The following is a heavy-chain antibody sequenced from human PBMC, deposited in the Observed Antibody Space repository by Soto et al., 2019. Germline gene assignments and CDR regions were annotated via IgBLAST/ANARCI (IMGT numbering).Heavy chain of an antibody. CDR2: TVAGSGNR. Sequence: QVQLMQSGAEVTKPGASVTLSCKTSGYAFMSYGLSWVRLAPGQGLEWMGWTVAGSGNRIYAKKFQDRINVNIDRSTNTGYMELRRLRPDDSALYFCARVAGYGSGSRHFDTWGQGTLVTVSS. J-gene: IGHJ4*02. CDR3: ARVAGYGSGSRHFDT. V-gene: IGHV1-18*01. D-gene: IGHD3-10*01. CDR1: GYAFMSYG.